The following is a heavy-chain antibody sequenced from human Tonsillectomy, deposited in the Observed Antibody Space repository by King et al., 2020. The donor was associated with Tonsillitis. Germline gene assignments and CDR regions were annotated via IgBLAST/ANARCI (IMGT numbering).Heavy chain of an antibody. D-gene: IGHD4-17*01. Sequence: LQLQESGPGLVKPSETLSLTCTVSGGSISSSSYYWGWIRQPPGKGLEWIGRIYYSGSPYYNPSLKSRVTISVDTSKNQFSLKLSSVTAADTAIYYCARHDVDSGDYGVDYWGQGTLVTVSS. CDR1: GGSISSSSYY. CDR3: ARHDVDSGDYGVDY. J-gene: IGHJ4*02. V-gene: IGHV4-39*01. CDR2: IYYSGSP.